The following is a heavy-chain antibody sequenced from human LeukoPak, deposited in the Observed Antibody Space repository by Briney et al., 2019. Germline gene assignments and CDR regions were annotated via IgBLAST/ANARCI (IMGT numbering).Heavy chain of an antibody. J-gene: IGHJ4*02. Sequence: QTGGSLRLSCAASGFTFSSYWMSWVRQAPGKGREWVANIKQDGSEKYYVDSVKGRFTISRDNAKNSLYLQMNSVRAEDTDVYYCATSSQYYYDSSGYYFLYWGQGTLVTVSS. D-gene: IGHD3-22*01. V-gene: IGHV3-7*01. CDR2: IKQDGSEK. CDR1: GFTFSSYW. CDR3: ATSSQYYYDSSGYYFLY.